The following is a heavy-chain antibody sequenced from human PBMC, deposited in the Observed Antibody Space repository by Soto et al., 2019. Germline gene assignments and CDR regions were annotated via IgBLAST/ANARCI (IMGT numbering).Heavy chain of an antibody. CDR2: IIPIFGTA. V-gene: IGHV1-69*13. J-gene: IGHJ6*04. CDR3: ARTKEVAANGGVYYYGMDV. D-gene: IGHD2-15*01. Sequence: SVKVSCKASGFTFSSYAISWVRQAPGQGLEWMGGIIPIFGTANYAQKFQGRVTITADESTSTAYMELSSLRSEDTAVYYCARTKEVAANGGVYYYGMDVWGKGTRVTVSS. CDR1: GFTFSSYA.